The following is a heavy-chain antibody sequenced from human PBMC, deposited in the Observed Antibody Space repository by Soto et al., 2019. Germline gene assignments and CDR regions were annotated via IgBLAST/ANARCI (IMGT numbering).Heavy chain of an antibody. CDR2: IYTSGSS. CDR1: GGSISSYY. CDR3: ARERRSSPPYMEV. Sequence: SETLSLTCTVSGGSISSYYWSCLRQPAGRGLEWIGRIYTSGSSNYNPSLKSRVTMSVDTSKNQFSLKLSSVTAADTAVYYCARERRSSPPYMEVWGQGTTVTVSS. J-gene: IGHJ6*02. V-gene: IGHV4-4*07. D-gene: IGHD6-13*01.